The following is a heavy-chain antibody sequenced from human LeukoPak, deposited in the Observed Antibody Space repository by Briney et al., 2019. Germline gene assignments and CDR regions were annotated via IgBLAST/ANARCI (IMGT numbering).Heavy chain of an antibody. CDR1: GYTLIELS. D-gene: IGHD4-17*01. CDR3: ATSHGDYFFDC. V-gene: IGHV1-24*01. CDR2: FDPEDGET. Sequence: ASVKVSCKVSGYTLIELSMHWVRQAPGKGLEWMGNFDPEDGETIYAQKFQGRVTMTANTSTDTAYMELSSLRSEDTAVYYCATSHGDYFFDCWGQGTLVTVSS. J-gene: IGHJ4*02.